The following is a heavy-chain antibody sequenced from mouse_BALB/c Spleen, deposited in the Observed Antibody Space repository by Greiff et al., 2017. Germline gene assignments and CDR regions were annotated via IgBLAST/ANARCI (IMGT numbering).Heavy chain of an antibody. CDR1: GYSFTSYW. CDR3: ARREDYDYVFDY. CDR2: IDPSDSET. J-gene: IGHJ2*01. V-gene: IGHV1S126*01. Sequence: QVQLQQSGPQLVRPGASVKISCKASGYSFTSYWMHWVKQRPGQGLEWIGMIDPSDSETRLNQKFKDKATLTVDKSSSTAYMQLSSPTSEDSAVYYCARREDYDYVFDYWGQGTTLTVSS. D-gene: IGHD2-4*01.